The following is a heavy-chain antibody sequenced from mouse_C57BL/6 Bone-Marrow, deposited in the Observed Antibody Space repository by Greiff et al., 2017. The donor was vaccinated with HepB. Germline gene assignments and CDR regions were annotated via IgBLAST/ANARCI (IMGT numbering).Heavy chain of an antibody. V-gene: IGHV1-64*01. Sequence: QVQLQQPGAELVKPGASVKLSCKASGYTFTSYWMHWVKQRPGQGLEWIGMIHPNSGSTNYNEKFKSKATLTVDKSSSTAYMQRSSLTSEDSAVYYCARDRLLLRFDYWGQGTTLTVSS. D-gene: IGHD1-1*01. CDR3: ARDRLLLRFDY. J-gene: IGHJ2*01. CDR1: GYTFTSYW. CDR2: IHPNSGST.